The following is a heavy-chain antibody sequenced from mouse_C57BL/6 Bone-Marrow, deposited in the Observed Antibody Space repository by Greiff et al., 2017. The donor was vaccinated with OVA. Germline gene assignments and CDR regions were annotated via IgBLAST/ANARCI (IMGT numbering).Heavy chain of an antibody. CDR1: GYTFTSYG. Sequence: VQLQQSGAELARPGASVKLSCKASGYTFTSYGISWVKQRTGQGLEWIGEIYPRSGNTYYTEKFKGKATLTADKSSSTAYMELRSLTSEDSAVYFCARGGAMDYWGQGTSVTVSS. V-gene: IGHV1-81*01. CDR3: ARGGAMDY. CDR2: IYPRSGNT. J-gene: IGHJ4*01. D-gene: IGHD1-1*02.